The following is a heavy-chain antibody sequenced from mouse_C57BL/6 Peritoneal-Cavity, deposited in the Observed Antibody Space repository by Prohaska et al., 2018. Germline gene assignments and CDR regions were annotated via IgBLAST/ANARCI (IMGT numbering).Heavy chain of an antibody. Sequence: EVQLLETGGGLVQPGGSRGFSCEGSGFTFSGFWMSWVRQTPWRTLEWIGDINSDGSARNYAPSIKDRFTIFRDNDKSTLYLQMSNVRSEDTATYFCMRYGNYWYFDVWGTGTTVTVSS. CDR1: GFTFSGFW. J-gene: IGHJ1*03. V-gene: IGHV11-2*01. CDR2: INSDGSAR. D-gene: IGHD2-1*01. CDR3: MRYGNYWYFDV.